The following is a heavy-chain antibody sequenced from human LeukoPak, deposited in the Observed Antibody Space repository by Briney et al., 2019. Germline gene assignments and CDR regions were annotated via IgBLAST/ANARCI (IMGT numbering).Heavy chain of an antibody. Sequence: GASVKVSCKASGYTFTSYGISWVRQAPGQGLEWMGWISAYNGNTNYAQKFQGRVTITRDTSASTAYMELSSLRSEDTAVYYCAREEIKQQLVPNWFDPWGQGTLVTVSS. CDR3: AREEIKQQLVPNWFDP. CDR1: GYTFTSYG. D-gene: IGHD6-13*01. CDR2: ISAYNGNT. J-gene: IGHJ5*02. V-gene: IGHV1-18*01.